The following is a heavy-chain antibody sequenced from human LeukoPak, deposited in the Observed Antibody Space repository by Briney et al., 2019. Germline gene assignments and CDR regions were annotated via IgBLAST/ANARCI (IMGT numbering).Heavy chain of an antibody. CDR2: ITPIFGTA. D-gene: IGHD3/OR15-3a*01. V-gene: IGHV1-69*01. CDR1: GGTFSSYA. Sequence: SVKVSCKASGGTFSSYAISWVRQAPGQGLEWMGGITPIFGTANYAQKFQGRVTITADESTSTAYMELSSLRSEDTAVYYCARSSLWTGYPQASPNYYYYYGMDVWGKGITVTVSS. CDR3: ARSSLWTGYPQASPNYYYYYGMDV. J-gene: IGHJ6*04.